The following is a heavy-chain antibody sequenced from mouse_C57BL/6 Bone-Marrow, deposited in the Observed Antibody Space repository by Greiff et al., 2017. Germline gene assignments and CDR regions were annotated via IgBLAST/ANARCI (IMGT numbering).Heavy chain of an antibody. CDR2: IYPRSGNT. V-gene: IGHV1-81*01. CDR1: GYTFTSYG. D-gene: IGHD3-3*01. Sequence: VKLSCKASGYTFTSYGISWVKQRTGQGLEWIGEIYPRSGNTYYNEKFKGKATLTADKSSSTAYMELRSLTSEDSAVYFCARRGLPWFAYWGQGTLVTVSA. J-gene: IGHJ3*01. CDR3: ARRGLPWFAY.